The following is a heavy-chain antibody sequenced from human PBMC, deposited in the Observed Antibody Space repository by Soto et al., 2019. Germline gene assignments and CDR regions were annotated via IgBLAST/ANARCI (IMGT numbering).Heavy chain of an antibody. CDR1: GFTFSSYG. V-gene: IGHV3-30*18. CDR2: ISYDGSNK. D-gene: IGHD1-7*01. J-gene: IGHJ4*02. CDR3: AKDSKLELRIGGYFDY. Sequence: PVGSLRLSCAASGFTFSSYGMHWVRQAPGKGLEWVAVISYDGSNKYYADSVKGRFTISRDNSKNTLYLQMNSLRAEDTAVYYCAKDSKLELRIGGYFDYWGQGTLVTVSS.